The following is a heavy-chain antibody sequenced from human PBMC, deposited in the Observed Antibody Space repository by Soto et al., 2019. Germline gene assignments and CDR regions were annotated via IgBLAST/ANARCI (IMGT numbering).Heavy chain of an antibody. CDR2: ISYDGSNK. J-gene: IGHJ4*02. D-gene: IGHD4-4*01. V-gene: IGHV3-30*03. CDR3: AMLNSAGAPEFDS. CDR1: GFTFSSYG. Sequence: QVQLVESGGGVVQPGRSLRLSCAAAGFTFSSYGMHWVRQAPGKGLEWVAVISYDGSNKYYADSVKGRFTISRDNSKNMLYLQMTSLRAEDTAVYYCAMLNSAGAPEFDSWGQGTLVTVSS.